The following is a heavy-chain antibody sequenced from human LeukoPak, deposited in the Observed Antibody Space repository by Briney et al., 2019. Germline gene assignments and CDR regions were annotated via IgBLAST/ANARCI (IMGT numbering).Heavy chain of an antibody. CDR3: AREVGYYYGSSGYYHFDY. V-gene: IGHV1-69*05. CDR1: GGTFSSYA. Sequence: SVKVSCKASGGTFSSYAISWVRQAPGQGLEWMGGIIPIFGTANYAQKFQGRVTITTDESTSTAYMELSSLRSEDTAVYYCAREVGYYYGSSGYYHFDYWGQGTLVTVSS. D-gene: IGHD3-22*01. J-gene: IGHJ4*02. CDR2: IIPIFGTA.